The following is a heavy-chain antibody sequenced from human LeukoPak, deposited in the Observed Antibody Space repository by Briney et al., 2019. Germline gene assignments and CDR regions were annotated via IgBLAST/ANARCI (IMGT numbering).Heavy chain of an antibody. D-gene: IGHD6-13*01. J-gene: IGHJ5*02. CDR1: GFTFSRYW. V-gene: IGHV3-7*01. Sequence: GGSLRLSCVASGFTFSRYWMSWVRQTPGKGLEWVANIKQDGSEKYYVDSVKGRFTISRDNAKNSLYLQMNSLRAEDTAVYYCARDIGRGSSWANWFDPWGQGTLVTVSS. CDR3: ARDIGRGSSWANWFDP. CDR2: IKQDGSEK.